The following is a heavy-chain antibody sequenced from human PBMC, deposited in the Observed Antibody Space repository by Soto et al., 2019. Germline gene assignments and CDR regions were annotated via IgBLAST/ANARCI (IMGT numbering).Heavy chain of an antibody. V-gene: IGHV4-39*01. CDR3: ARPRAYCSGGGCYPVDFDY. D-gene: IGHD2-15*01. J-gene: IGHJ4*02. CDR2: IYYSGST. CDR1: GGSISSSSYY. Sequence: PSETLSLTCTVSGGSISSSSYYWGWIRQPPGKGLERIGTIYYSGSTYYNPSLKSRVTMSVDTSKNQFSLKLSSVTAADMAVYYCARPRAYCSGGGCYPVDFDYWGQGTLVTVSS.